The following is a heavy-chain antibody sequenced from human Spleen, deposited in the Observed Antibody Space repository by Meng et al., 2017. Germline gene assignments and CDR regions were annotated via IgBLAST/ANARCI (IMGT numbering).Heavy chain of an antibody. CDR2: INHSGST. CDR1: GWSFSDYY. D-gene: IGHD4-11*01. Sequence: QGPPQEPGPGLFTPCVTLSLSGWFSGWSFSDYYWSWIRQPPGKGLEWIGEINHSGSTNYNPSLESRATISVDTSQNNLSLKLSSVTAADSAVYYCARGPTTMAHDFDYWGQGTLVTVSS. CDR3: ARGPTTMAHDFDY. V-gene: IGHV4-34*01. J-gene: IGHJ4*02.